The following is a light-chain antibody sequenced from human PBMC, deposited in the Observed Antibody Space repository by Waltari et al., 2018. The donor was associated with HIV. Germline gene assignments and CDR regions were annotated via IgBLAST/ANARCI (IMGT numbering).Light chain of an antibody. Sequence: DIVMTQSPDSLAVSLGERATLNCTSSRNVFYSSDNQNYLAWYLQRPGQSPKVLIFWASTRAYGVPDRFSGSGSGTNFSLTLSSLQADDVGIYYCQQYFTVPPTFGGGTKVEI. V-gene: IGKV4-1*01. J-gene: IGKJ4*01. CDR2: WAS. CDR1: RNVFYSSDNQNY. CDR3: QQYFTVPPT.